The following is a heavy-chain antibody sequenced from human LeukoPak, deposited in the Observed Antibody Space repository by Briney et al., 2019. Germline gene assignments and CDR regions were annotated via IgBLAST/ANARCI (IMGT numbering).Heavy chain of an antibody. CDR2: ISAYNGNT. D-gene: IGHD6-19*01. V-gene: IGHV1-18*01. CDR3: ARWIPYSSGPPPLGY. CDR1: GYTFTSYG. J-gene: IGHJ4*02. Sequence: ASVKVSCKASGYTFTSYGISWVRQAPGQGLEWMGWISAYNGNTNYAQKLQGRVTMTTDTSTSTAYMELRSLRSDDTAVYYCARWIPYSSGPPPLGYWGQGTLVTVSS.